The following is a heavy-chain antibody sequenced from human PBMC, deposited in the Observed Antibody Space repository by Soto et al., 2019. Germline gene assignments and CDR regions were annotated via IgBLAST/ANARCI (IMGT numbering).Heavy chain of an antibody. CDR3: TRSAGSGGGMGGFDY. D-gene: IGHD3-16*01. CDR1: GGTFNMYA. J-gene: IGHJ4*02. CDR2: TIPALETT. V-gene: IGHV1-69*01. Sequence: QVQLVQSGAELKKPGSAVKVSCKASGGTFNMYAMNWVRQAPGQGPEWMGGTIPALETTNYAQKFQGRVTITVDESTNTAYLSLSSLTADDTAVYYCTRSAGSGGGMGGFDYWGQGTLVSVSS.